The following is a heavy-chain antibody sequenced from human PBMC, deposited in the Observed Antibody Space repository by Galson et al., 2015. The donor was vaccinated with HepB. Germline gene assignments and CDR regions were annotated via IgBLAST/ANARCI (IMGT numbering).Heavy chain of an antibody. CDR3: ARVPDYDSIGRSDY. CDR1: GFIFSDYS. J-gene: IGHJ4*02. V-gene: IGHV3-21*01. D-gene: IGHD3-22*01. CDR2: ITISSSHK. Sequence: SLRLSCAVSGFIFSDYSMNWVRQAPGKGLEWVSSITISSSHKNHADSVKGRFTISRDNAKNSLYLEMNSLRAEDTAVYYCARVPDYDSIGRSDYWGQGTLVTVSS.